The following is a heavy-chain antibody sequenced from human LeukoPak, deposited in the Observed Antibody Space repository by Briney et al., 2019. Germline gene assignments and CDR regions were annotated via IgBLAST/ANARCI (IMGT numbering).Heavy chain of an antibody. J-gene: IGHJ4*02. CDR3: VRESRPGGAMGLYHNLDY. V-gene: IGHV3-7*01. CDR2: IKEDGTEK. Sequence: GESLKISCKGSGYSFTSYWIGWVRQTPGKGLEWVANIKEDGTEKNLVDSVKGRFTISRDNTKNLLFLEMNNLRGDDTAIYYCVRESRPGGAMGLYHNLDYWGQGTLVAVSS. D-gene: IGHD1-1*01. CDR1: GYSFTSYW.